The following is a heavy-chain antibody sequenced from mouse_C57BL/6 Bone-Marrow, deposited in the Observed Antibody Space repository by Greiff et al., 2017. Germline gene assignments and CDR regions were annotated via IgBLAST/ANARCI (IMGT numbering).Heavy chain of an antibody. CDR2: IYWDDDK. J-gene: IGHJ4*01. Sequence: QVTLKVCGPGILQSSQTLSLTCSFSGFSLSTSGMGVSWIRQPSGKGLEWLAHIYWDDDKRYNPSLKSRLTISKDTSRNQVFLKITSVDTADTATYYCARRVWGLRRGGQMDYWGQGTSVTVSS. D-gene: IGHD2-4*01. V-gene: IGHV8-12*01. CDR3: ARRVWGLRRGGQMDY. CDR1: GFSLSTSGMG.